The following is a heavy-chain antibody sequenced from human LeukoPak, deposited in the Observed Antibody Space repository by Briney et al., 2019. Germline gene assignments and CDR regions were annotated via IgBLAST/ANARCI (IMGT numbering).Heavy chain of an antibody. Sequence: PAGALRLSCAASGSTCRRYEKNVHRQALRKGLSCVSYISSSGSTIYYADSVKGRFTISRDNAKNSLYLKMNSLRAEDTAVYYCAELGITMIGGVWSKGTTVTISS. CDR3: AELGITMIGGV. CDR1: GSTCRRYE. J-gene: IGHJ6*04. CDR2: ISSSGSTI. D-gene: IGHD3-10*02. V-gene: IGHV3-48*03.